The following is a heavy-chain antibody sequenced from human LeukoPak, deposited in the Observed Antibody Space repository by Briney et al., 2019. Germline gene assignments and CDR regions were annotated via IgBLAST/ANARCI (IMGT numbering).Heavy chain of an antibody. Sequence: GGSLRLSCSASGFTFSSFAMHWVRQAPGKGLEWVSYISSSSSTIYYADSVKGRFTISRDNAKNSLYLQMNSLRDEDTAVYYCARDGDRGTYYFDYWGQGTLVTVSS. V-gene: IGHV3-48*02. CDR3: ARDGDRGTYYFDY. D-gene: IGHD1/OR15-1a*01. J-gene: IGHJ4*02. CDR2: ISSSSSTI. CDR1: GFTFSSFA.